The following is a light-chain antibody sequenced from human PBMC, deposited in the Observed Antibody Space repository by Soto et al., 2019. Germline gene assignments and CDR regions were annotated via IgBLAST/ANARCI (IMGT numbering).Light chain of an antibody. CDR1: QGLVYVDGNTY. CDR2: QIF. J-gene: IGKJ1*01. Sequence: DVVMTQSPLSLPVTLGQPASISCKSSQGLVYVDGNTYLDWFHQRPGQSPRRLIYQIFNRDSGVPDRVSGSGSGTEFTLRISRVEAEDVGIYYCMQGTHWPWTFGQGTRVEIK. V-gene: IGKV2-30*01. CDR3: MQGTHWPWT.